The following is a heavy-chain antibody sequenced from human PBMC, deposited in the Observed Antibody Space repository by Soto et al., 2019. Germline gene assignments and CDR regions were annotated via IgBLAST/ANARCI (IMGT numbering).Heavy chain of an antibody. Sequence: GGSLRLSCEASGFTFTTYGMHWVRQAPGKGLEWVAVISYDGSDKRYADSVKGRFTISRDSSKNTLYLQMNSLRPEDTAVFYCAKSSKGRGSPFQYYYAMDVCGQGTTVTVYS. CDR1: GFTFTTYG. CDR2: ISYDGSDK. V-gene: IGHV3-30*18. CDR3: AKSSKGRGSPFQYYYAMDV. J-gene: IGHJ6*02. D-gene: IGHD2-15*01.